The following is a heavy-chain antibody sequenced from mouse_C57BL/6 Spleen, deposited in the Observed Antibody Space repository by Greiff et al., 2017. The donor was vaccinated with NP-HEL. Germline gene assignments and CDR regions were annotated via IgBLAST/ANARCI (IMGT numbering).Heavy chain of an antibody. CDR3: ARKITTVMDY. CDR2: IYPSDSET. J-gene: IGHJ4*01. Sequence: VQLQQPGAELVGPGSSVKLSCKASGYTFTSYWMDWVKQRPGQGLEWIGNIYPSDSETHYNQKFKDKAALTVDKSSSTAYMQLSSLTSEDSAVYYCARKITTVMDYWGQGTSVTVSS. D-gene: IGHD1-1*01. V-gene: IGHV1-61*01. CDR1: GYTFTSYW.